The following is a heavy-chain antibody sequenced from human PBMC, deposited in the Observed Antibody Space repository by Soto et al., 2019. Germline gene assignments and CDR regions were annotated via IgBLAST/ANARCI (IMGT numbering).Heavy chain of an antibody. Sequence: GESLKISCKGSGYSFTSYWIGWVRQMPGKGLEWMGIIYPGDSDTRYSPSFQGQVTISADKSISTAYLQWSSLKASDTAMYYCARQPTNGQSDDAFEIWGQGTMVTVAS. V-gene: IGHV5-51*01. CDR3: ARQPTNGQSDDAFEI. J-gene: IGHJ3*02. D-gene: IGHD2-8*01. CDR2: IYPGDSDT. CDR1: GYSFTSYW.